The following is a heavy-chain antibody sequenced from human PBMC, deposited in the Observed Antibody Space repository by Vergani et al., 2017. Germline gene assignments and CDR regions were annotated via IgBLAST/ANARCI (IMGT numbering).Heavy chain of an antibody. J-gene: IGHJ4*02. CDR1: GFSFSSYS. CDR3: ARDLCSSTSCYKYYFDY. D-gene: IGHD2-2*02. CDR2: ISGSSSYV. Sequence: EVQLVESGGGLVKPGGSLRLSCAASGFSFSSYSMNWVRQAPGKGLEWVASISGSSSYVFYRDSVEGRFTITRDNAKKSVYLQMNSLRAEDTAMYYCARDLCSSTSCYKYYFDYWGQGTLVTVSS. V-gene: IGHV3-21*02.